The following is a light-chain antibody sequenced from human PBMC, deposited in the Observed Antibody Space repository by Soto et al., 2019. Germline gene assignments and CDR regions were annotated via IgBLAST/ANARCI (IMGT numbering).Light chain of an antibody. Sequence: DIQMTQSPSTLSASVGDRVTITCRASQSISDWLAWYQQKPGKAPKLLIYDISNLEIGVPSRFSGSGSGTEFTLTISSLQPDDFATYYCQQYNHYSGFTFGGGTKLDMK. CDR2: DIS. V-gene: IGKV1-5*01. CDR3: QQYNHYSGFT. J-gene: IGKJ4*01. CDR1: QSISDW.